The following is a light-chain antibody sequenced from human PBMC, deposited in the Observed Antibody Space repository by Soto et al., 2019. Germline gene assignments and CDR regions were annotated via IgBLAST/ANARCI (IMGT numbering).Light chain of an antibody. CDR3: QQYGSSPRT. V-gene: IGKV3-20*01. Sequence: EIVLTQFPDTLSLSPGERATLSCRASQSVSSSSLAWYQQKRGQAPRLLIHGASSRATGIPDRFSGSGSGTDFTLTISRLEPEDFADYYCQQYGSSPRTFGQGNKVEV. J-gene: IGKJ1*01. CDR2: GAS. CDR1: QSVSSSS.